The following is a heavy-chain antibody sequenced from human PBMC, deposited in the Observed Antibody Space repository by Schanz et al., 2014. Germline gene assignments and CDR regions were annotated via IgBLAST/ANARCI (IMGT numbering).Heavy chain of an antibody. J-gene: IGHJ4*01. V-gene: IGHV3-7*02. CDR3: ARLVPDCRSGTCSRAFDF. Sequence: EVQLLESGGGLVQPGGSLRLSCAASGFTFSSYAMSWVRQAPGKGPEWVANIKHDGSVKDYVDSVEGRFTISRDNAKRPLFLQMNSLRVEDTAVYCCARLVPDCRSGTCSRAFDFWGQGTPVTVSS. CDR1: GFTFSSYA. CDR2: IKHDGSVK. D-gene: IGHD2-15*01.